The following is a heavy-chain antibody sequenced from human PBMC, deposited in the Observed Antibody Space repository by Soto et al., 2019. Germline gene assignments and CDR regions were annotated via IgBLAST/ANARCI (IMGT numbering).Heavy chain of an antibody. J-gene: IGHJ5*02. V-gene: IGHV4-4*07. Sequence: TLSLTCNVSGGSISSFYWTWIRQPAGGRLEWVGRVYDSGSCHYYSSLRTRITMSLHRSRSQFSLRLYSVTAADTTGYYCARGVPEPDLYPWAHWFELWGQGNLATVSS. CDR3: ARGVPEPDLYPWAHWFEL. CDR1: GGSISSFY. D-gene: IGHD1-26*01. CDR2: VYDSGSC.